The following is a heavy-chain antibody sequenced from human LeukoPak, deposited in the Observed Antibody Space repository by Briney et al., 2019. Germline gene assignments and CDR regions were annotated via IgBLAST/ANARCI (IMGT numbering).Heavy chain of an antibody. V-gene: IGHV3-15*07. D-gene: IGHD2-8*01. Sequence: PGGSLRLSCAASGFTFSSYWMNWVRQAPGKGLEWVGRIKSKTDGGTTDYAAPVKGRFTISRDDSKNTLYLQMNSLKTEDTAVYYCTTDGPPDVVLPDCINGVCYSFDYWGQGTLVTVSS. CDR1: GFTFSSYW. CDR2: IKSKTDGGTT. CDR3: TTDGPPDVVLPDCINGVCYSFDY. J-gene: IGHJ4*02.